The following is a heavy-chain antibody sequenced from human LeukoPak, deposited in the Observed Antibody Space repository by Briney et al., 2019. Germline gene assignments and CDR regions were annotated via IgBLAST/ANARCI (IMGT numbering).Heavy chain of an antibody. V-gene: IGHV4-34*01. Sequence: KPSETLSLTCAVYGGSFSGYYWSWIRQPPGKGLEWIGEINHSGSTNYNPSLKSRVTISVDTSKDQFSLKLSSVTAADTAVYYCARVRRLGVGKYSWFDPWGQGTLVTVSS. J-gene: IGHJ5*02. D-gene: IGHD3-16*01. CDR2: INHSGST. CDR3: ARVRRLGVGKYSWFDP. CDR1: GGSFSGYY.